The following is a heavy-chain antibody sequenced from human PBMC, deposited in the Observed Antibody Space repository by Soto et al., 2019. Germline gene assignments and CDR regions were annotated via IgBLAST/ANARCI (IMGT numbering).Heavy chain of an antibody. CDR1: GYIFSTCG. D-gene: IGHD1-26*01. J-gene: IGHJ4*02. CDR3: ARRSPYYGIDY. CDR2: INAGSGGT. Sequence: QVQLVQFGAEMKKPGASVKVSCKASGYIFSTCGIHWVRQAPGQSLEWMGWINAGSGGTKYSQKFQGRVTITRDTSADTAYMELTSLRPEDTAVYYCARRSPYYGIDYWGQGTLVTVSS. V-gene: IGHV1-3*01.